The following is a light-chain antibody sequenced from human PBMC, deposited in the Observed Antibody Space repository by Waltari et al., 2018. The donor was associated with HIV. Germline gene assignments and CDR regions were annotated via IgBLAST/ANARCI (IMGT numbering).Light chain of an antibody. J-gene: IGLJ1*01. CDR2: DVY. Sequence: QSALTQPASVSGSPGQSTTISCTGTSSDVGAYDYVSWYQQHPGKVPKLLIYDVYMRPSRISNRFSGSKSDNTASLTISGLRDEDEADYYCASFTSGRLNVFGTGTKVTVL. CDR1: SSDVGAYDY. V-gene: IGLV2-14*03. CDR3: ASFTSGRLNV.